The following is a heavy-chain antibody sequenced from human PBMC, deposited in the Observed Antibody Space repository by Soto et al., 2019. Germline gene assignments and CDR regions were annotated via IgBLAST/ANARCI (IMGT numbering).Heavy chain of an antibody. D-gene: IGHD4-4*01. V-gene: IGHV5-51*01. CDR1: GYSFTSYW. CDR3: AGHTTVPASDYGMDV. J-gene: IGHJ6*02. CDR2: IYPGDSDT. Sequence: GESLKISCKGSGYSFTSYWIGWVRQMPGKGLEWMGIIYPGDSDTRYSPSFQGQVTISADKSISTAYLQWSSLKASDTAMYYCAGHTTVPASDYGMDVWGQGTTVTVSS.